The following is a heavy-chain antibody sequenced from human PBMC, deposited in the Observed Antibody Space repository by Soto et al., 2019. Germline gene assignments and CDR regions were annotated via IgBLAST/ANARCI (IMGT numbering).Heavy chain of an antibody. J-gene: IGHJ6*03. Sequence: QVQLQESGPGLVKPSETLSLTCTVSGGSISSYYWSWIRQPPGKGLEWIGYIYYSGRTTYNPSLKSRVTISVDTSKNQFSLKLSSVTAADTAVYYCARGAVTPPYYYYYYYMDVWGKGTTVTVSS. D-gene: IGHD4-4*01. CDR1: GGSISSYY. V-gene: IGHV4-59*01. CDR3: ARGAVTPPYYYYYYYMDV. CDR2: IYYSGRT.